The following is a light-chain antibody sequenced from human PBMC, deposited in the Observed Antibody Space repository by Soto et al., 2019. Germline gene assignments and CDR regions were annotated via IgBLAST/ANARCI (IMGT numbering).Light chain of an antibody. CDR2: SNS. CDR1: RSNIGGNT. CDR3: STWDDSLTDVV. Sequence: QSVLTQPPSASGTPGQRVTISCSGSRSNIGGNTVEWYQQLPGTAPKLLIYSNSQRPSGVPERFSGPKSGTSASLAISGLQSEDEADYYCSTWDDSLTDVVFGGGTKLTVL. V-gene: IGLV1-44*01. J-gene: IGLJ2*01.